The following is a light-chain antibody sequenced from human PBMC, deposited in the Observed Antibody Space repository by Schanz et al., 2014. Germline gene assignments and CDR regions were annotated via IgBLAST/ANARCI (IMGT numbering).Light chain of an antibody. CDR1: QSLVHSDGNTY. Sequence: EVVLTQSPLSLTVSPGQPASISCRSSQSLVHSDGNTYLIWYQQRPGQSPRRLIDKVSSRDSEVPDRFSGSGSGTHFTLTISRVEAEDVGIFFCMQGTHWPFTFGQATKLEF. CDR3: MQGTHWPFT. CDR2: KVS. V-gene: IGKV2-30*02. J-gene: IGKJ2*01.